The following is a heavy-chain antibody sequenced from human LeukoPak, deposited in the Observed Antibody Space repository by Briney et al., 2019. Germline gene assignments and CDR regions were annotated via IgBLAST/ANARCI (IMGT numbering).Heavy chain of an antibody. Sequence: SETLSLTCTVSGGSISSYYWSWIRQPPGKGLEWIGYIYYRGSTNYNAALKSRVTISVDTSKNKFSLKLSSVTAADTAVYYCASTGYSGYVGWFDPWGQGTLVTVSS. D-gene: IGHD5-12*01. V-gene: IGHV4-59*01. CDR1: GGSISSYY. CDR3: ASTGYSGYVGWFDP. J-gene: IGHJ5*02. CDR2: IYYRGST.